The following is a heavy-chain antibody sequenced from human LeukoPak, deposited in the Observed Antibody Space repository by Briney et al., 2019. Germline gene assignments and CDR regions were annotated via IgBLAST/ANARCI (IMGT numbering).Heavy chain of an antibody. V-gene: IGHV5-51*01. Sequence: GESLKISRKGLGYSFSSYWNAWVRQRPGKGLEWMGIIYPGGSETRYDPSFQGQVTISADSSTSTAYLQWSSLRASDTATYYCARASRDGYNQNFDHWGQGTLVTVSS. D-gene: IGHD5-24*01. CDR3: ARASRDGYNQNFDH. CDR1: GYSFSSYW. J-gene: IGHJ4*02. CDR2: IYPGGSET.